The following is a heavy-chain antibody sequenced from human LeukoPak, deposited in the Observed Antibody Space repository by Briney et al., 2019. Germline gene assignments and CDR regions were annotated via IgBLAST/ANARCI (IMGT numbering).Heavy chain of an antibody. D-gene: IGHD2-8*01. J-gene: IGHJ4*02. V-gene: IGHV4-34*01. CDR1: GGSFSGYY. CDR3: ARQGTIDY. Sequence: SETLSLTCAVYGGSFSGYYWSWIRQPPGKGLEWIGEINHSGSTNYNPSLKSRVTISVDTSKNQFSLKLSSVTAADTAVYYCARQGTIDYWGQGTLVTVSS. CDR2: INHSGST.